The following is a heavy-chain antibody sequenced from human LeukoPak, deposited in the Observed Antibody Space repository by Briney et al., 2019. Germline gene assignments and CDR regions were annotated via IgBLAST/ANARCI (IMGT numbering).Heavy chain of an antibody. CDR2: ISYDGSNK. CDR3: ANLYDFWSGYYEMDLVDY. Sequence: PGGSLRLSCAASGFTFSSYGMHWVRQAPGKGLEWVAVISYDGSNKYHADSVKGRFTISRDNSKNTLYLQMNSLRAEDTAVYYCANLYDFWSGYYEMDLVDYWGQGTLVTVSS. D-gene: IGHD3-3*01. V-gene: IGHV3-30*18. CDR1: GFTFSSYG. J-gene: IGHJ4*02.